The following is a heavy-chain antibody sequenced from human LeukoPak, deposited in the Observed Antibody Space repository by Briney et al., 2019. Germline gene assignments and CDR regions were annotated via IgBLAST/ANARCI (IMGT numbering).Heavy chain of an antibody. Sequence: GGSLRLSCAASGFTFSSYAMHWVRQAPGKGLGWVAVISYDGSNKYYADSVKGRFTISTDNSKNTLYLQMNSLRAEDTAVYYCAKQIEYRSPIEPDPAFDYWGQGTLVTVSS. D-gene: IGHD6-6*01. CDR2: ISYDGSNK. V-gene: IGHV3-30-3*02. CDR3: AKQIEYRSPIEPDPAFDY. CDR1: GFTFSSYA. J-gene: IGHJ4*02.